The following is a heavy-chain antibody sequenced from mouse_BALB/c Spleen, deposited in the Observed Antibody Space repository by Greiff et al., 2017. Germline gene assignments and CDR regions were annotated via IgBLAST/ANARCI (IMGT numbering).Heavy chain of an antibody. J-gene: IGHJ3*01. CDR2: ISDGGSYT. CDR3: ARDRDFTTAAY. CDR1: GFTFSDYY. V-gene: IGHV5-4*02. D-gene: IGHD1-2*01. Sequence: EVKLVASGGGLVKPGGSLKLSCAASGFTFSDYYMYWVRQTPEKRLEWVATISDGGSYTYYPDSVKGRFTISRVNAKNNLYLQMNSLKSEDTAMYYCARDRDFTTAAYRGQGTLVAVCA.